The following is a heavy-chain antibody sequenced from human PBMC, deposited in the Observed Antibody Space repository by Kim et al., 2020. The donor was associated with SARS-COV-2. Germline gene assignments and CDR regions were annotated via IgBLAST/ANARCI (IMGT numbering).Heavy chain of an antibody. CDR2: IYYSGTT. CDR3: AREDYGGISGAFDI. V-gene: IGHV4-61*01. Sequence: SETLSLTCTVSGGSVSSGSYYWSWIRQPPGKGLECIGYIYYSGTTNYNPSLKSRVTISVHTSKNQFSLKLSSVTAADTAVYYCAREDYGGISGAFDIWGQGTMVTVSS. D-gene: IGHD4-17*01. CDR1: GGSVSSGSYY. J-gene: IGHJ3*02.